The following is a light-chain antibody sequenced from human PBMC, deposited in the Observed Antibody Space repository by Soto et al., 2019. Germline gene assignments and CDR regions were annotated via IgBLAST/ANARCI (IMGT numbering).Light chain of an antibody. CDR2: SNN. V-gene: IGLV1-44*01. J-gene: IGLJ1*01. CDR3: AAWYDSLNGYV. Sequence: QSVLTQPPSASGTPGQRVTISCSGSSSNIRSNTVNWYQQLPGTAPKLLIYSNNQRPSGVPDRFSGSKSGTSASLAISGLQSEDEADYYCAAWYDSLNGYVFGTGTKLTVL. CDR1: SSNIRSNT.